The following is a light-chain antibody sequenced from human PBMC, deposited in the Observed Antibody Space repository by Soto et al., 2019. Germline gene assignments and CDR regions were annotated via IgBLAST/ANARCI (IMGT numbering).Light chain of an antibody. Sequence: ETVLTQSPGTLSLSPGERATVSCRASQSVGGSSLAWYQQRPGQAPRLLIYDTSKRATGIPDRFSGSGSGTDFTLTISRLGPKDFAVYYCQQYKNPPRTFGKGTKVKIK. CDR1: QSVGGSS. J-gene: IGKJ1*01. CDR2: DTS. CDR3: QQYKNPPRT. V-gene: IGKV3-20*01.